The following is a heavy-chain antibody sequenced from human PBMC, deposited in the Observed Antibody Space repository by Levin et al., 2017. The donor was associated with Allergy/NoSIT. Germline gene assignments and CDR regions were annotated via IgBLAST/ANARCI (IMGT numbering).Heavy chain of an antibody. V-gene: IGHV1-2*02. CDR3: ATGGTYLAAFDI. J-gene: IGHJ3*02. CDR2: INPNSGGT. Sequence: GGSLRLSCKASGYTFTGYYMHWVRQAPGQGLEWMGWINPNSGGTNYPQKFQGRVTMTRDTSISTAYMELSRLRFDDTAVYFCATGGTYLAAFDIWGQGTMVIVSS. CDR1: GYTFTGYY. D-gene: IGHD1-1*01.